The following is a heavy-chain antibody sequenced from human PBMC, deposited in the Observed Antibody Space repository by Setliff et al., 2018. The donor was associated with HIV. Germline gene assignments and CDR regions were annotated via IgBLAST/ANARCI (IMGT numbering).Heavy chain of an antibody. D-gene: IGHD4-17*01. Sequence: PGGSLRLSCEISGFSVGDNYMTWVRQTPKMGLERVSLIYAAGATYYADSVKGRFTISRNNSKNTLFLQMNSLRAEGTAVYYCAREGTVRYGYYYYMDVWGKGTTVTVSS. V-gene: IGHV3-53*04. CDR3: AREGTVRYGYYYYMDV. J-gene: IGHJ6*03. CDR2: IYAAGAT. CDR1: GFSVGDNY.